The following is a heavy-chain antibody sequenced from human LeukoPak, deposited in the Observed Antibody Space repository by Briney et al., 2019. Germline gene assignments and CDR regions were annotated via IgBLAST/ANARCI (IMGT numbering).Heavy chain of an antibody. CDR3: ARDARGAIDY. CDR1: GITFSSYA. J-gene: IGHJ4*02. V-gene: IGHV3-30*14. CDR2: ISYDGSNK. D-gene: IGHD2-15*01. Sequence: PGGSLRLSCAASGITFSSYAMSWARQAPGKGLEWVAVISYDGSNKYYADSVKGRFTISRDNSKNTLFLQMNSLRAEDTAVYYCARDARGAIDYWGQGTLVTVSS.